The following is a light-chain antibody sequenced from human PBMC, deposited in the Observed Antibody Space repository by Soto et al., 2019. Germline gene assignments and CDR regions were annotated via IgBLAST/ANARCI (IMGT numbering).Light chain of an antibody. CDR1: SSDVGGYNY. CDR2: DVS. J-gene: IGLJ1*01. CDR3: SSYTGAYTLV. Sequence: QSALTQPRSVSGSPGQSVTISCTGTSSDVGGYNYVSWYQQHPGKAPKLMIYDVSERPSGVSDRFSGSKSANTASLTISGLQAEDEADYYCSSYTGAYTLVFGTGTKVPVL. V-gene: IGLV2-11*01.